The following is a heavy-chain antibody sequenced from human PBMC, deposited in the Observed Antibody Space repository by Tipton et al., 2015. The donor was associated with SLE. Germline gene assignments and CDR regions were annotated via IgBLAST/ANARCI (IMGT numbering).Heavy chain of an antibody. CDR2: IYSSGTT. Sequence: TLSLTCTVSGGSISSYYWSWIRQPAGKGLEWIGRIYSSGTTNYYPSLKSRVSMSVDMSKNQFSLKLSSVTAADTAVYYCAREWGSTSYWGQGTLVTVSS. CDR1: GGSISSYY. J-gene: IGHJ4*02. D-gene: IGHD3-10*01. V-gene: IGHV4-4*07. CDR3: AREWGSTSY.